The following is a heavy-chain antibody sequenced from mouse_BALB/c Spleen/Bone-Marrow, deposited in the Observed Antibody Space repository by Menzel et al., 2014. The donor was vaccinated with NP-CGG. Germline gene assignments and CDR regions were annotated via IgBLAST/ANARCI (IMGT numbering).Heavy chain of an antibody. CDR2: INPNNGGA. CDR1: GYTFTEYT. Sequence: VQLEQSGPELVKPGASVKISCKTSGYTFTEYTMHWVKQSHGKSIEWIAGINPNNGGADYNQKFKGKATLTVDKSSNTAFMELRNLTSEDSAVYYCAKGFAYWGQGTLVTVSA. J-gene: IGHJ3*01. CDR3: AKGFAY. V-gene: IGHV1-18*01.